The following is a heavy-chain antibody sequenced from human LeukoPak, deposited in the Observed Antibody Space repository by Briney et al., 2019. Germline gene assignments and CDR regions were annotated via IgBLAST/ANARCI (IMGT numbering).Heavy chain of an antibody. Sequence: GGSLRLSCEASGFTLSTYGMRWVRQAPGRGLEGVSDISGCGGSKYYADSVKGRVTISRDNSKNTLHLQMNSLRAEDTAVYYGATPFTGQQPDYGDYGFDYWGQGTLVTVSS. CDR1: GFTLSTYG. CDR3: ATPFTGQQPDYGDYGFDY. D-gene: IGHD4-17*01. V-gene: IGHV3-23*01. CDR2: ISGCGGSK. J-gene: IGHJ4*02.